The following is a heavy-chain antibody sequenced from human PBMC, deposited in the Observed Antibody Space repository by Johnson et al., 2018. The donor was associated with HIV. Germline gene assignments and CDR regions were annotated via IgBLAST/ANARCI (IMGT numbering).Heavy chain of an antibody. V-gene: IGHV3-7*05. CDR1: GFTFSSYW. CDR3: ASTLTGDFGAFDI. J-gene: IGHJ3*02. CDR2: IKQDGSEK. Sequence: VQLVESGGGLVQPGGSLRLSCAASGFTFSSYWMSWVRQAPGKGLEWVVNIKQDGSEKYYVDSVKGRFTISRDNAKNSLYLQMNSLRAEDTAVYYCASTLTGDFGAFDIWGQGTMVTVSS. D-gene: IGHD7-27*01.